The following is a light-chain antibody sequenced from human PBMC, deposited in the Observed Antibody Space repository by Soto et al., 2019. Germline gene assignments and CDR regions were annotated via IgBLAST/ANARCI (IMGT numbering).Light chain of an antibody. V-gene: IGKV4-1*01. Sequence: DIVMTQSPDSLAVSLGERATINCKSSQSLLYRSNNKNYLAWYQQKPGQPPKLLIYWASTRESGVPDRFSVSGSGTDFNLTISSLQAEDVAVYYCQQYYASLQTFGPGTKVDIK. CDR2: WAS. J-gene: IGKJ3*01. CDR1: QSLLYRSNNKNY. CDR3: QQYYASLQT.